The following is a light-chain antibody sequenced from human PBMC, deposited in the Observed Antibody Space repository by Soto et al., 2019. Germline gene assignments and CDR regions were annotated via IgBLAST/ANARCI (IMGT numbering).Light chain of an antibody. J-gene: IGKJ1*01. Sequence: EIVLTQSPATLSLSPGERATLSCRASQSVSSYLAWYQQKPGQAPRLLIYDASNRATGIPARFSGSGSGTDFTLTISSLAPEDSAIYYCQQRSSWHTFGQGTKVEIK. CDR3: QQRSSWHT. V-gene: IGKV3-11*01. CDR2: DAS. CDR1: QSVSSY.